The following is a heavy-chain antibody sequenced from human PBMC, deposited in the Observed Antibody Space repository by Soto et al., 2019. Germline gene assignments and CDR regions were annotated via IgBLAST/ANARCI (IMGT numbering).Heavy chain of an antibody. D-gene: IGHD2-8*01. CDR2: FDPEDGET. CDR3: ATWGTRLGYCTNGVCYTDFDY. J-gene: IGHJ4*02. Sequence: GASVKVSCKVSGYTLTELSMHWVRQAPGKGLEWMGGFDPEDGETIYAQKFQGRVTMTEDTSTDTAYMELSSLRSEDTAVYYCATWGTRLGYCTNGVCYTDFDYWGQGTLVTVSS. CDR1: GYTLTELS. V-gene: IGHV1-24*01.